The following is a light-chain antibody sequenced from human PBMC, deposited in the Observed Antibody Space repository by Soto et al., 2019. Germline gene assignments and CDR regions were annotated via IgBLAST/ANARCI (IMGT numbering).Light chain of an antibody. V-gene: IGKV3-20*01. Sequence: IGFAQYTSPLSLSPGERATLSCRASQSVSSYLAWYQQKPGQAPRLLIYDASSRATGIPDRFSGSGSGTEFTLTISRLEPEDFAVYYCQHYVTPPITFGQGTRLEIK. CDR1: QSVSSY. J-gene: IGKJ5*01. CDR3: QHYVTPPIT. CDR2: DAS.